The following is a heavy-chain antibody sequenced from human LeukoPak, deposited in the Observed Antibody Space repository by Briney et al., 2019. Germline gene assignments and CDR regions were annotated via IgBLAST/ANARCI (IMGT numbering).Heavy chain of an antibody. CDR3: AKDLKSSGWDFDY. CDR1: GFTFSNYA. Sequence: GGSLRLSCAASGFTFSNYAMSWVRQAPGKGLEWVSLISGSGGSTYYADSVKGRFTISRDNSKSTLYLQMDSLRAEDTAVYYCAKDLKSSGWDFDYWGQGTLVTVSS. J-gene: IGHJ4*02. D-gene: IGHD6-19*01. V-gene: IGHV3-23*01. CDR2: ISGSGGST.